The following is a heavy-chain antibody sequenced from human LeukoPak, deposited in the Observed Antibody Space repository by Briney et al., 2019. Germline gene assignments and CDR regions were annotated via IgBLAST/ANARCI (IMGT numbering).Heavy chain of an antibody. D-gene: IGHD3-10*01. CDR3: AREGGPGSYSYYYMDV. J-gene: IGHJ6*03. CDR1: GGSFSGYY. V-gene: IGHV4-34*01. CDR2: INHSGST. Sequence: SETLSLTCAVYGGSFSGYYWSWIRQPPGKGLEWLGEINHSGSTNYNPSLKSRVTISVDTSKNQFSLKLSSVTAADTAVYYCAREGGPGSYSYYYMDVWGKGTTVTVSS.